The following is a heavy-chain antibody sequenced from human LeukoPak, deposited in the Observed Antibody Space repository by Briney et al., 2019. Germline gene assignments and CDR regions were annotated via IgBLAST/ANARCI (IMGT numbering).Heavy chain of an antibody. Sequence: GGSPRLSCAASGFTFNSYGMHWVRQAPGKGLEWVAVISYDGSNKYYADSVKGRFTISRDNSKNTLYLQMNSLRAEDTAVYYCAKERAWRNYFDYWGQGTLVTVSS. CDR1: GFTFNSYG. D-gene: IGHD5-12*01. CDR2: ISYDGSNK. J-gene: IGHJ4*02. CDR3: AKERAWRNYFDY. V-gene: IGHV3-30*18.